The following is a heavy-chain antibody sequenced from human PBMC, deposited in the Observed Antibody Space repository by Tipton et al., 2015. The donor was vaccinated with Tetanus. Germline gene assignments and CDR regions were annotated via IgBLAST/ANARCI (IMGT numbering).Heavy chain of an antibody. Sequence: TLSLTCNASGDSIRSGSHYWNWIRQPPGKGLEWIGYIYYTGTTYYNPSLKGRVSISVDTSRNQFSRKVSSLTAADTAVYYCARPARGAVTGLAPAAFDIWGPGTMVTVSS. CDR1: GDSIRSGSHY. CDR2: IYYTGTT. J-gene: IGHJ3*02. CDR3: ARPARGAVTGLAPAAFDI. V-gene: IGHV4-31*03. D-gene: IGHD6-19*01.